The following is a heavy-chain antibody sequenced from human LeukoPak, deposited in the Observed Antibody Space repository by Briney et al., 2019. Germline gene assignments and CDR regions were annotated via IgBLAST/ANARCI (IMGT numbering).Heavy chain of an antibody. Sequence: SETLSLTCTVSGGSISSSSYYWGWIRQPPGKGLEWIGSIYYSGSTYYNPSLKSRVTISVDTSKNQFSLKLSSVTAADTAVYYCAKLNHRTEGYSYGSPFLGGFDYWGQGTLVTVSS. CDR3: AKLNHRTEGYSYGSPFLGGFDY. CDR1: GGSISSSSYY. J-gene: IGHJ4*02. D-gene: IGHD5-18*01. CDR2: IYYSGST. V-gene: IGHV4-39*01.